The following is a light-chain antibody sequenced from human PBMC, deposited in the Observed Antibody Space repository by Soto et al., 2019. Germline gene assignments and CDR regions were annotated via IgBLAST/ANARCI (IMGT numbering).Light chain of an antibody. J-gene: IGKJ1*01. CDR1: QSISNW. CDR2: DAS. CDR3: QQYNSFSRT. Sequence: DIQMTQSPSTLSASVGARVSITCRASQSISNWLAWYQQKPGKAPKLLIYDASSLESGVPSRFSGSRSGTEFTLTISSLQPADFATYYCQQYNSFSRTFAQGTKVDIK. V-gene: IGKV1-5*01.